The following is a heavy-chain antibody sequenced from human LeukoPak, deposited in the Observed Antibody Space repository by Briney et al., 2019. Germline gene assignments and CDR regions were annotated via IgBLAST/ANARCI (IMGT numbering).Heavy chain of an antibody. J-gene: IGHJ4*02. D-gene: IGHD4-23*01. CDR2: VHTSGST. CDR1: GGSISSYY. V-gene: IGHV4-4*07. CDR3: ARDGGGNRNFDY. Sequence: SETLSLTCTVSGGSISSYYWSWIRQPAGKGLEWIGRVHTSGSTTYNPSVKSRVTLSQDTSKNQFYLRLTSVTAADTAVYYCARDGGGNRNFDYWGQGILVTVSS.